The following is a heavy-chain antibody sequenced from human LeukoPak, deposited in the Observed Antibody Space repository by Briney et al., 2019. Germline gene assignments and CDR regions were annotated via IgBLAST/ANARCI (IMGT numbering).Heavy chain of an antibody. Sequence: GESLKISCKGSGYSFTNYWIGWVRQMPGKGLEWMGIIYPGDSDTRYSPSFQGQVTISADKSISTAYLQWSSLKASDTAMYYCARQGGYCSSTSCYELGLNWFDPWGQGTLVTVSS. J-gene: IGHJ5*02. CDR2: IYPGDSDT. CDR3: ARQGGYCSSTSCYELGLNWFDP. CDR1: GYSFTNYW. V-gene: IGHV5-51*01. D-gene: IGHD2-2*03.